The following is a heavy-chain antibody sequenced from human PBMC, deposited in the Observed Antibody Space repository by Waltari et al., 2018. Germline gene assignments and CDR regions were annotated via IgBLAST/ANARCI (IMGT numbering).Heavy chain of an antibody. J-gene: IGHJ6*02. D-gene: IGHD3-22*01. CDR2: ISDNERNI. CDR3: ARDYCDRTNCHGMDV. V-gene: IGHV3-30*04. CDR1: EFTFRSYA. Sequence: QVQLVESGGGVVQPGRSLRLSCAASEFTFRSYAMHWVRQAPGKGLEWLAIISDNERNIYYVDTVKGRFTISRDNSEKMLYLQMNSLRVEDTAVYYCARDYCDRTNCHGMDVWGQGTTVTVSS.